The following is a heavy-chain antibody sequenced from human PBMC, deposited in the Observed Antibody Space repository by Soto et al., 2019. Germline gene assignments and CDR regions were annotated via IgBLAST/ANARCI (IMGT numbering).Heavy chain of an antibody. CDR1: GYTFTSYG. D-gene: IGHD6-13*01. CDR2: INAANGDT. V-gene: IGHV1-3*01. J-gene: IGHJ5*02. Sequence: ASVKVSCKASGYTFTSYGIHWVRQAPGQRLEWMGWINAANGDTKYSPKFQGRVTITRDTSASTAYMELSSLRSEDTAVYYCVRRHVTATGIDWFDPWGQGTLVTVS. CDR3: VRRHVTATGIDWFDP.